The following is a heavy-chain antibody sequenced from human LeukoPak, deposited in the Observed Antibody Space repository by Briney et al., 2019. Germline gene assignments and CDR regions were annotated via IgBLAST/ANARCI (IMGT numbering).Heavy chain of an antibody. CDR1: GFTFSSYE. D-gene: IGHD1-26*01. CDR3: GREIYSGSYYLPFDY. Sequence: GGSLRLSCAASGFTFSSYEMNWVRQAPGKGLEWVSYISSSGSTIYYADSVKGRFTISRDNAKNSLYLQMNSLRAEDTAVYYCGREIYSGSYYLPFDYWGQGTLVTVSS. J-gene: IGHJ4*02. V-gene: IGHV3-48*03. CDR2: ISSSGSTI.